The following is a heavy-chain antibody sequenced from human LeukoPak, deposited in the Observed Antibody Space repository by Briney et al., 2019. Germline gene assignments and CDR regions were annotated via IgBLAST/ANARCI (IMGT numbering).Heavy chain of an antibody. CDR1: GYTFTDYY. CDR3: ARDGNFDY. CDR2: ISPNSGGT. Sequence: GASVTVSCKASGYTFTDYYLHWVRQAPGQGLEWMGWISPNSGGTNYAQKFQGRVTMTRDTSISTAYMELSRLRSDDTAVYYCARDGNFDYWGQGTLVTVSS. V-gene: IGHV1-2*02. J-gene: IGHJ4*02. D-gene: IGHD1-1*01.